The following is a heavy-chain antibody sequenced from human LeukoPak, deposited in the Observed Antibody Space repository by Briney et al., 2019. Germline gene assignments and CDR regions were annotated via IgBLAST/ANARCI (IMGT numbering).Heavy chain of an antibody. J-gene: IGHJ4*02. CDR1: GFTFSSYA. Sequence: GGSLRLSCAASGFTFSSYAMSWVRQAPGKGLEWVSAISGSGGSTYYADSVKGRFTISRDNSKDTLYLQMNSLRAEDTAVYYCAKHRTYYYDSSGYYFDYWGQGTLVTVSS. CDR3: AKHRTYYYDSSGYYFDY. V-gene: IGHV3-23*01. CDR2: ISGSGGST. D-gene: IGHD3-22*01.